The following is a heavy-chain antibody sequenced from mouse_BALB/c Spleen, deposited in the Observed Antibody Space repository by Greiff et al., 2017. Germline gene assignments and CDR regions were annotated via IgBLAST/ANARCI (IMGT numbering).Heavy chain of an antibody. CDR3: ARGIKDYAMDY. Sequence: QVQLQQSGAELVRPGASVTLSCKASGYTFTDYEMHWVKQTPVHGLEWIGAIDPETGGTAYNQKFKGKATLTADKSSSTAYMELRTLTSEDSAVYYCARGIKDYAMDYWGQGTSVTVSS. J-gene: IGHJ4*01. V-gene: IGHV1-15*01. CDR1: GYTFTDYE. CDR2: IDPETGGT. D-gene: IGHD1-3*01.